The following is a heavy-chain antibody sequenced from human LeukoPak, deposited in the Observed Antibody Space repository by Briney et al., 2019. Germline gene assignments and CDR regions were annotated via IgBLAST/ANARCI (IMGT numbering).Heavy chain of an antibody. J-gene: IGHJ4*02. CDR3: ARAPVSSGWYYFDY. CDR1: RGSVSSGSYY. CDR2: IYYSGSA. Sequence: SSETLSLTCTVSRGSVSSGSYYWSWIRQPPGKGLEWIGYIYYSGSANYNPSLKSPVTISVDTSKNQFSLKLSSVTAADTAVYYCARAPVSSGWYYFDYWGQETLVTVSS. V-gene: IGHV4-61*01. D-gene: IGHD6-19*01.